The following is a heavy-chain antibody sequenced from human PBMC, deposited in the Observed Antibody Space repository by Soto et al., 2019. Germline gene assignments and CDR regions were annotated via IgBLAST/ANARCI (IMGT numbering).Heavy chain of an antibody. D-gene: IGHD3-3*01. CDR1: GGSISSGGYY. V-gene: IGHV4-31*03. CDR2: IYYSGST. CDR3: ARNFGWSGYYGGFDY. J-gene: IGHJ4*02. Sequence: QVQLQESGPGLVKPSQTLSLTCIVSGGSISSGGYYWSWIRQHPGKGLEWIGYIYYSGSTYYNPSLKSRVTISVDTSKNQFSLKLSSVTAADTAVYYCARNFGWSGYYGGFDYWGQGTLVTVSS.